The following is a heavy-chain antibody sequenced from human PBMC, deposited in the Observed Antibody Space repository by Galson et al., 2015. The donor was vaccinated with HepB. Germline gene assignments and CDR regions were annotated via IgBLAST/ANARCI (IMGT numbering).Heavy chain of an antibody. J-gene: IGHJ4*02. D-gene: IGHD6-19*01. CDR1: GYSVTTYW. CDR2: IYPGPSDT. V-gene: IGHV5-51*01. Sequence: QCGAHVKEHGDSLQIACRGSGYSVTTYWNGWVRQMPGKGLEWMGNIYPGPSDTRYRPSFQGQVTMAAAQSISTAYLQWSSLKASDTAMYDCARPVYSSGWYLDYWGQGTLVTVSS. CDR3: ARPVYSSGWYLDY.